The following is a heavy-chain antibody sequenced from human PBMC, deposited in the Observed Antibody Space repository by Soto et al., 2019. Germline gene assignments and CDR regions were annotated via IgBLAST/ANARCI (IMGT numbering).Heavy chain of an antibody. CDR2: ISGSGGST. D-gene: IGHD4-17*01. CDR1: GFTFSSYA. J-gene: IGHJ2*01. Sequence: GGSLRLSCAASGFTFSSYAMSWVRQAPGKGLEWVSAISGSGGSTYYADSVKGRFTISRDNFKNTPYLQMNSLRAEDTAVYYCARDPLSYGDYAQTYWYFDLWGRGTRVTVSS. CDR3: ARDPLSYGDYAQTYWYFDL. V-gene: IGHV3-23*01.